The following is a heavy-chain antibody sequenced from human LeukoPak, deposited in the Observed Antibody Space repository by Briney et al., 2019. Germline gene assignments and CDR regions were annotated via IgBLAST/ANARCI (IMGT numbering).Heavy chain of an antibody. CDR3: ARDSLSGSYSGY. Sequence: SETLSPTCTVSGGSISSGDYYWSWIRQPPGKGLEWIGYIYYSGSTYYNPSLKSRVTISVDTSKNQFSLKLSSVTAADTAVYYCARDSLSGSYSGYWGQGTLVTVSS. J-gene: IGHJ4*02. D-gene: IGHD1-26*01. V-gene: IGHV4-30-4*08. CDR2: IYYSGST. CDR1: GGSISSGDYY.